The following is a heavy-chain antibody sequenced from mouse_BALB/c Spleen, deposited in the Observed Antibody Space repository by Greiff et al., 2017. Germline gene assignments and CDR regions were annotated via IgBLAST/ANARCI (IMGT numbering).Heavy chain of an antibody. D-gene: IGHD1-1*01. Sequence: DVQLVESGGGLVKPGGSLKLSCAASGFTFSDYYMYWVRQTPEKRLEWVATISDGGSYTYYPDSVKGRFTISRDNAKNNLYLQMSSLRSEDTAMYYCARDGIYYYGYYAMDYWGQGTSVTVSS. J-gene: IGHJ4*01. CDR3: ARDGIYYYGYYAMDY. CDR1: GFTFSDYY. V-gene: IGHV5-4*02. CDR2: ISDGGSYT.